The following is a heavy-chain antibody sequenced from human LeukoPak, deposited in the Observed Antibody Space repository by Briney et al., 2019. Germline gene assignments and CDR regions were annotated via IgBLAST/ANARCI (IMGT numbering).Heavy chain of an antibody. D-gene: IGHD5-18*01. J-gene: IGHJ4*02. CDR1: GFTLGGHD. CDR3: VREARGYHYTYFDY. Sequence: GGSLRLSWTASGFTLGGHDMHWVRQTTGDGLEWVAAVSAGHHAFYAGSVKGRFTVSREDAKNSLYLQMNSLRAGDTAVYYCVREARGYHYTYFDYWGQGSLVTVSS. CDR2: VSAGHHA. V-gene: IGHV3-13*01.